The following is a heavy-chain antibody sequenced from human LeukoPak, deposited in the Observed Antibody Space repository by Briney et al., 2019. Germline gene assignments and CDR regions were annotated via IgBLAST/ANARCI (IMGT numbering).Heavy chain of an antibody. CDR3: ARDRWGYSYGGD. V-gene: IGHV3-7*01. D-gene: IGHD5-18*01. CDR1: GFTFSNYW. J-gene: IGHJ4*02. Sequence: GGSLRLSCAASGFTFSNYWMSWVRQAPGKGLEWVANIKQDGSEKYYVDSVKGRFTISRDNAKNSLYLQMNSLRAEDTAVYYCARDRWGYSYGGDWGQGTLVTVSS. CDR2: IKQDGSEK.